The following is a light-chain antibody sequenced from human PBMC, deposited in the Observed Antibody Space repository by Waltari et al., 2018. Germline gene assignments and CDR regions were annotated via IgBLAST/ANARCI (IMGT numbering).Light chain of an antibody. V-gene: IGKV3-15*01. CDR2: GAS. CDR3: QQCNNWPT. CDR1: QSVSSN. J-gene: IGKJ1*01. Sequence: DILMTQSPATLSVSPGERATLSCRASQSVSSNLAWYQQKPGQAPRLLIYGASTRATGIPARFSGSGSGTEFTLTISRLQSEDFAVYYCQQCNNWPTFGQGTKVEIE.